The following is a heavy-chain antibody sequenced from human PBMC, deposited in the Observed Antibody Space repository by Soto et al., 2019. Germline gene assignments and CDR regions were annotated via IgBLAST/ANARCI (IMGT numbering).Heavy chain of an antibody. D-gene: IGHD2-15*01. CDR2: ISSSGYI. J-gene: IGHJ6*02. CDR1: GFTFDDYA. V-gene: IGHV3-21*01. CDR3: ARDCSGGSCYPGMDV. Sequence: GGSLRLSCAASGFTFDDYAMHWVRQAPGKGLEWLSSISSSGYIFSTDSVRGRFTISRDNAKNSVYLQINSLRAEDTAVYFCARDCSGGSCYPGMDVWGQGTTVTVSS.